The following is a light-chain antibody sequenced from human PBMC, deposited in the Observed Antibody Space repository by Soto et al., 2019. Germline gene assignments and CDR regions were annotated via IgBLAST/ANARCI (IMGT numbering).Light chain of an antibody. CDR3: QQYGSSQIT. CDR1: QSVSSSY. CDR2: GAS. V-gene: IGKV3-20*01. Sequence: IVLTQSPGTLSLSPGERATLSCRASQSVSSSYLAWYQQKPGQAPRLLIYGASSRATGIPDRFSGSGSGTDFTLTISSLEPEDFAVYYCQQYGSSQITFGQGTRLEIK. J-gene: IGKJ5*01.